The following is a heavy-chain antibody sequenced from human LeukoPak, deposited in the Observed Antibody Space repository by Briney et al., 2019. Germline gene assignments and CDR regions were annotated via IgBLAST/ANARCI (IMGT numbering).Heavy chain of an antibody. J-gene: IGHJ6*03. CDR3: ARSSLENYYYMDV. CDR2: IYPGDSHT. V-gene: IGHV5-51*01. CDR1: GYRFTSYW. Sequence: GESLKISCKGSGYRFTSYWIGWVRQMPGKGLEWMGIIYPGDSHTRYSPSFQGQVTISADKSSSTAYLQWSSLKASDTAMYYCARSSLENYYYMDVWGKGTTVTVSS. D-gene: IGHD3-3*01.